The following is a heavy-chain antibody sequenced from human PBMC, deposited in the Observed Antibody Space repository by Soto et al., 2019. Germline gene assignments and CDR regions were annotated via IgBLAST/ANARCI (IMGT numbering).Heavy chain of an antibody. J-gene: IGHJ1*01. CDR3: MARLYDVVGVLELFHH. D-gene: IGHD2-15*01. CDR2: IYPDGSEI. CDR1: GYSLINSFSKYW. V-gene: IGHV5-51*01. Sequence: PGESLKISCKASGYSLINSFSKYWLGWARQIPSKSLEWMGIIYPDGSEIQYSPSFQGQVTISADKSTSTAYLQWSSLNASDTAMYYFMARLYDVVGVLELFHHWGQGALVTVSS.